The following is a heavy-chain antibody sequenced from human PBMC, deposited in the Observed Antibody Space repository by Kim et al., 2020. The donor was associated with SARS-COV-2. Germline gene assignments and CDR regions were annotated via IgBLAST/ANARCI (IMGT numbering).Heavy chain of an antibody. D-gene: IGHD2-15*01. Sequence: GGSLRLSCAASGFTFSSYAMSWVRQAPGKGLEWVSGVSGSGGRTYYADSVKGRFTISRDNSKNTLYLQMNSLRAEDTAVYYCAKKPQIYCSGGSCRDYWGQGTLVTVSS. J-gene: IGHJ4*02. CDR3: AKKPQIYCSGGSCRDY. V-gene: IGHV3-23*01. CDR2: VSGSGGRT. CDR1: GFTFSSYA.